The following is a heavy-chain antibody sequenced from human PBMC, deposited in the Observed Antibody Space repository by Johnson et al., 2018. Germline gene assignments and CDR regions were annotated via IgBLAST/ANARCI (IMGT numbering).Heavy chain of an antibody. Sequence: VQLVESGGGVVQPGRSLRLSCAASGFTFSSYGMHWVRQAPGKGLEWVALISYHGDDKYSDAVKGRFTISRDNSKNTLYLQRNSLRAEDTAVYYCASGLLTGALGAFDIWGQGTIVTVPS. CDR1: GFTFSSYG. J-gene: IGHJ3*02. V-gene: IGHV3-30*03. CDR2: ISYHGDDK. CDR3: ASGLLTGALGAFDI. D-gene: IGHD3-22*01.